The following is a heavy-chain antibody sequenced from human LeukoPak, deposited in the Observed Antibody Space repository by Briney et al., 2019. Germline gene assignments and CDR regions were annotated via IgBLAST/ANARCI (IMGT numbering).Heavy chain of an antibody. CDR3: ALRYDDEIPDPLDI. Sequence: PGGSLRLSRARSSFTFPLYFTHSVRQGPGKGLVWVSRIGSDGSSASSADSVKGRFTISRDKAKNTVLLQMYSLRDEDTAIYYFALRYDDEIPDPLDIWGQGTMVTVSS. J-gene: IGHJ3*02. D-gene: IGHD3-3*01. V-gene: IGHV3-74*01. CDR1: SFTFPLYF. CDR2: IGSDGSSA.